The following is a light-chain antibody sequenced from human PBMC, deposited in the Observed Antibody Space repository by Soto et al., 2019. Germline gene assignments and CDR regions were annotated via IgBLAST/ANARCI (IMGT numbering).Light chain of an antibody. J-gene: IGLJ2*01. V-gene: IGLV4-69*01. CDR1: SGHRNNH. CDR2: VNSDGTY. Sequence: QTVVTQSSSASASLGASVKLTCTLSSGHRNNHIAWHQQQPEQGPRYLMNVNSDGTYSKGDGIPDRFSASSSGAERYLSISNLQSEDEADYYCQTWGTGIVVFGGGTKLTVL. CDR3: QTWGTGIVV.